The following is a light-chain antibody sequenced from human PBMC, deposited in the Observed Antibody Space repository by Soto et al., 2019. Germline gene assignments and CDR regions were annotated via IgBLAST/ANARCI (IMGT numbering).Light chain of an antibody. Sequence: IVLTQSPGTLSLSPGERATLSCRASQSVSSSYLAWYQQKPGQSPRLLIYGASSRATGIPDRFSGSGSGTDFTPTISRLEPEDFAVYSCQQYSGSPPYTFGQGTKLEIK. CDR2: GAS. CDR1: QSVSSSY. V-gene: IGKV3-20*01. CDR3: QQYSGSPPYT. J-gene: IGKJ2*01.